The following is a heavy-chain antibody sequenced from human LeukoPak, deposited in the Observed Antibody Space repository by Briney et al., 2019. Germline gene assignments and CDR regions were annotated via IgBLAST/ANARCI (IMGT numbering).Heavy chain of an antibody. CDR1: GGTFTSYA. CDR2: IIPIFGTA. D-gene: IGHD2-15*01. V-gene: IGHV1-69*05. CDR3: ARDPVVVVAATGLDY. Sequence: VASVKVSCKASGGTFTSYAISWVRQAPGQGLEWMGRIIPIFGTANYAQKFQGRVTITTDESTSTAYMELSSLRSEDTAVYYCARDPVVVVAATGLDYWGQGTLVTVSS. J-gene: IGHJ4*02.